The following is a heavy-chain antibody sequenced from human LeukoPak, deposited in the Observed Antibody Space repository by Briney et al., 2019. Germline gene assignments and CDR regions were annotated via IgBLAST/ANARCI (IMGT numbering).Heavy chain of an antibody. CDR2: IYYSGST. CDR3: ARTGADYDAFDI. CDR1: VGSHSSGGYY. V-gene: IGHV4-31*03. Sequence: SETLSLTCTVSVGSHSSGGYYWSWIRQHPGKGLEWIGYIYYSGSTYYNPSLKSRVTISVDTSKNQFSLKLSSVTAADTAVYYCARTGADYDAFDIWGQGTMFTVSS. J-gene: IGHJ3*02. D-gene: IGHD4-11*01.